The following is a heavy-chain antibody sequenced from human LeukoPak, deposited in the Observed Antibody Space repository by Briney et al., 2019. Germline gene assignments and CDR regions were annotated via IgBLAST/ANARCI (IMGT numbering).Heavy chain of an antibody. CDR1: GYSFTSYW. CDR3: ARRYGCSSTSCYTSALDC. Sequence: GESLKISCKGSGYSFTSYWIGWVRQMPGKGLEWMGIIYPGDSDTRYSPSFQGQVTISADKSISTAYLQWSSLKASDTAMYYCARRYGCSSTSCYTSALDCWGQGTLVTVSS. J-gene: IGHJ4*02. CDR2: IYPGDSDT. D-gene: IGHD2-2*02. V-gene: IGHV5-51*01.